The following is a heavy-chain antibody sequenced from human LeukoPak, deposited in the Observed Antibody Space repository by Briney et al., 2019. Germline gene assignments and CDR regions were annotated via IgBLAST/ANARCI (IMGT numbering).Heavy chain of an antibody. V-gene: IGHV4-34*01. CDR1: GGSFSGYY. Sequence: SETVSLTCAVYGGSFSGYYWSWIRQPPGKGLEWIGEINHSGSTNYNPSLKSRVTISVDTSKNQFSLKLSSVTAADTAVYYCASVPAYYDILTGYSLDYWGQGTLVTVSS. CDR2: INHSGST. J-gene: IGHJ4*02. CDR3: ASVPAYYDILTGYSLDY. D-gene: IGHD3-9*01.